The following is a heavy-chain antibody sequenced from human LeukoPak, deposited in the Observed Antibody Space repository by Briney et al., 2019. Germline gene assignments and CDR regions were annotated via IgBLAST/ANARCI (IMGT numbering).Heavy chain of an antibody. D-gene: IGHD3-3*01. V-gene: IGHV3-21*01. CDR2: VSTSSSYI. CDR1: GFILSRYS. Sequence: GGSLRLSCEASGFILSRYSMNWVRQAPGKGLEWVSSVSTSSSYIYYADSVKGRFTISRDNAKKSLYLLMNSLRAEDTAVYYCVRDRGYDFWSGYRPLSPFDSWGQGTLVAVSS. CDR3: VRDRGYDFWSGYRPLSPFDS. J-gene: IGHJ4*02.